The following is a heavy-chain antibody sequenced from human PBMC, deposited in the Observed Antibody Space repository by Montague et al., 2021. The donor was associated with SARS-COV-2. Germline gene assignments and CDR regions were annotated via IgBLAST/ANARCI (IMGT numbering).Heavy chain of an antibody. V-gene: IGHV3-66*01. D-gene: IGHD1-26*01. J-gene: IGHJ6*02. Sequence: SLRLSCAASGFAVSRNYMGWVRQAPGKGLEWVSIIFGGGSTNYADSVKGRFTISRDFSQNTLYLHMNSLRAEDTAVYYCAKGGTSYFYGMDVWGQGTTVAVSS. CDR2: IFGGGST. CDR3: AKGGTSYFYGMDV. CDR1: GFAVSRNY.